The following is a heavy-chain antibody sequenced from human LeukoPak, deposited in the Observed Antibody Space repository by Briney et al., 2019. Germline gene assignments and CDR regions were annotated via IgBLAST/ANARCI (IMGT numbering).Heavy chain of an antibody. D-gene: IGHD3-10*01. Sequence: GASVKVSCKASGYTFTSYGISWVRQAPGQGLEWMGWISAYNGNTNYAQKLQGRVTMTTDTSTSTAYMELRSLRSDDTAVYYCARGDPVPYYYGSGSYYIGWFDPWDQGTLVTVSS. J-gene: IGHJ5*02. CDR3: ARGDPVPYYYGSGSYYIGWFDP. CDR2: ISAYNGNT. CDR1: GYTFTSYG. V-gene: IGHV1-18*04.